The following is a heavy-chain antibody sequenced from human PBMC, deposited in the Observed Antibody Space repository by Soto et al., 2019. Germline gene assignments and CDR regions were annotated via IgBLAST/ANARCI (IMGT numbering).Heavy chain of an antibody. CDR1: GFSLSTTGVA. CDR3: AHSQRGPRDF. J-gene: IGHJ4*02. V-gene: IGHV2-5*02. CDR2: IYWDDDK. D-gene: IGHD5-12*01. Sequence: QITLKESGPTLVRPTQTLTLTCTFSGFSLSTTGVAVAWIRQPPGEALEWLALIYWDDDKRYNSSLKSRPTITKDTSRDQVVLAMTNMDPMDTATYFCAHSQRGPRDFWGPGILVTVSS.